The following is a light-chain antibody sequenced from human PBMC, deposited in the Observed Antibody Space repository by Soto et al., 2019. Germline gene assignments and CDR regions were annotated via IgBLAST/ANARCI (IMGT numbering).Light chain of an antibody. CDR2: AVT. CDR1: SSDIGGFNY. J-gene: IGLJ1*01. CDR3: SSYTSSSAPLV. Sequence: QSVLTQSASVSGSPGQSITISCTGTSSDIGGFNYVSWYQHHPGKAPKLMIYAVTNRPSGVSNRFSGSKSGNTASLTISGVQPEDEADYYCSSYTSSSAPLVFGTGTKLTVL. V-gene: IGLV2-14*01.